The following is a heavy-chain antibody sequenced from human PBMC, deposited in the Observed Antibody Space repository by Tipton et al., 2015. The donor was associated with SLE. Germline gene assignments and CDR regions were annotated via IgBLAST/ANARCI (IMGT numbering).Heavy chain of an antibody. CDR2: IWHDGSNE. D-gene: IGHD6-19*01. CDR1: GFTFSRYR. Sequence: SLRLSCAASGFTFSRYRMTWVRQAPGKGLEWVAVIWHDGSNEYYGDYVKGRFTISRDNSKNTLYLQMDSLRPEDTAVYYCAKDAWYGSGWYDSWGQGTLVTVSS. J-gene: IGHJ5*01. V-gene: IGHV3-33*06. CDR3: AKDAWYGSGWYDS.